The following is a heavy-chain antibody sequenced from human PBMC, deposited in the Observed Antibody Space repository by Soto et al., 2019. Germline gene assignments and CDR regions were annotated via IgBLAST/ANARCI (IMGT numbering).Heavy chain of an antibody. CDR2: ISSGSGNI. D-gene: IGHD3-10*01. CDR1: GFIFSSYD. Sequence: EVQLVESGGGLVQPGGSLRLSCAASGFIFSSYDMNWVRQAPGKGLEWVSCISSGSGNILYADSVKGRFTISRDNAKNSLYLQMNSLRAEDTAVYYCARTYGTGSLNWFDPWGQGTLVTVSS. V-gene: IGHV3-48*04. J-gene: IGHJ5*02. CDR3: ARTYGTGSLNWFDP.